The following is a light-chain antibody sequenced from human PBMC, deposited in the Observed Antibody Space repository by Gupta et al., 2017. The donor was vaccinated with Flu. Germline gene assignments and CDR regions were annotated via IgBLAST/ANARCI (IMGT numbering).Light chain of an antibody. CDR3: SSYTSSSTVV. V-gene: IGLV2-14*01. J-gene: IGLJ2*01. CDR1: SSDVGGYNY. CDR2: EVS. Sequence: SALTQPAPVSGSPGQSITISCTGTSSDVGGYNYVSWDQQHPGKAPKLMIYEVSNRPSGVSNRFSGSKSGNTASLTISGLQAEDEADYYCSSYTSSSTVVFGGGTKLTVL.